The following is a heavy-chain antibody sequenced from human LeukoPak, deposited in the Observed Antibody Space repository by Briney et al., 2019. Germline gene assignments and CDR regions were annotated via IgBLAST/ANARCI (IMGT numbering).Heavy chain of an antibody. Sequence: SETLSLTCAVYGGSFSGYYWSWIRQPPGKGLEWTGEINHSGSTNYNPSLKSRFTISVGTSKNQFSLKLSSVTAADTAVYFCARSSIAARPSDAFDIWGQGTMVTVSS. CDR3: ARSSIAARPSDAFDI. V-gene: IGHV4-34*01. J-gene: IGHJ3*02. D-gene: IGHD6-6*01. CDR1: GGSFSGYY. CDR2: INHSGST.